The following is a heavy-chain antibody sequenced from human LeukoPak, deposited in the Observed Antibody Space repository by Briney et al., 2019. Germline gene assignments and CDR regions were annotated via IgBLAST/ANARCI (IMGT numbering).Heavy chain of an antibody. CDR2: IYYSGST. CDR1: GGSISSSSYY. Sequence: SETLSLTCTVSGGSISSSSYYWGWIRQPPRKGLEWIGSIYYSGSTYYNPSLKSRVTISVDTSKNQFSLKLSSVTAADTAVYYCARVRAGEPGQNMALFDYWGQGTLVTVSS. D-gene: IGHD3-16*01. CDR3: ARVRAGEPGQNMALFDY. J-gene: IGHJ4*02. V-gene: IGHV4-39*07.